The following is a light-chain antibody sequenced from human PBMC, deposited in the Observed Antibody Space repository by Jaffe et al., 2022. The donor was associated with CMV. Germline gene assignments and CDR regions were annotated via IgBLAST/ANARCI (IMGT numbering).Light chain of an antibody. CDR3: QQYNKWPQT. J-gene: IGKJ2*01. Sequence: EIVMTQSPATLSVSPGDRATLSCRASQSVGTTLAWYQQKPGQAPRLLIYGASTRATGVPDRFSGSGSGTEFTLTISSLQSGDFTVYYCQQYNKWPQTFGQGTKLDFK. V-gene: IGKV3-15*01. CDR1: QSVGTT. CDR2: GAS.